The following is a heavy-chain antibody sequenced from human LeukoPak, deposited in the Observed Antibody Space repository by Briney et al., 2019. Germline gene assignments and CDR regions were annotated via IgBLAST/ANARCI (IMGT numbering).Heavy chain of an antibody. CDR3: ARYSGSHYAFDI. V-gene: IGHV4-34*01. J-gene: IGHJ3*02. D-gene: IGHD1-26*01. CDR2: INHSGST. Sequence: PSETLSLTCAVYGGSFSGYYWSWIRQPPGKGLEWIGEINHSGSTNYNPSLKSRVTISVDTSKNQFSLKLSSVTAADTALYYCARYSGSHYAFDIWGQGTMVTVSS. CDR1: GGSFSGYY.